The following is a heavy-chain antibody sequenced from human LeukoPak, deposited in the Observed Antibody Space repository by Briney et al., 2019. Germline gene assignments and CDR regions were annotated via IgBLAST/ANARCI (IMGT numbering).Heavy chain of an antibody. D-gene: IGHD3-22*01. CDR3: ARRRYYDSTGYFD. CDR2: IYYRGST. CDR1: GDSISSSSYY. J-gene: IGHJ1*01. Sequence: SETLSLTCTISGDSISSSSYYWGWIRQPPGKGLEWIGDIYYRGSTYYSPSLKSRVSISIDTSNNQFSLTLNSVTAADTALYFCARRRYYDSTGYFDWGQGTLVTVSS. V-gene: IGHV4-39*01.